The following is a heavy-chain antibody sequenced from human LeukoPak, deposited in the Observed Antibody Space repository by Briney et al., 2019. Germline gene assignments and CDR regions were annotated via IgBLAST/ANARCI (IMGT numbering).Heavy chain of an antibody. J-gene: IGHJ3*02. Sequence: GGSLRLSCAASGFTVSSNYMSWVRQAPGKGLEWVSVIYSGGSTYYADSVKGRFTISRDNSKNTLYLQMNSLRVEDTAVYYCARDWDCTSSSYYDAFDIWGQGTMVTVSS. CDR1: GFTVSSNY. D-gene: IGHD2-2*01. CDR2: IYSGGST. CDR3: ARDWDCTSSSYYDAFDI. V-gene: IGHV3-53*01.